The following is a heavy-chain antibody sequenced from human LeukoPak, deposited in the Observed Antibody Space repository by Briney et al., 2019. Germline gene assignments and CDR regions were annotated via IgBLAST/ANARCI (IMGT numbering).Heavy chain of an antibody. V-gene: IGHV4-34*01. J-gene: IGHJ2*01. CDR1: GGSFSGYY. Sequence: SETLSLTCAVYGGSFSGYYWSWIRQPPGKGLEWIGEINHSGSTNYNPSLKSRVTISVDTSKNQFSLKLTSVTAADTAVYYCARHGVADPSYYDSPGYFDLWGRGTLVTVSS. CDR2: INHSGST. CDR3: ARHGVADPSYYDSPGYFDL. D-gene: IGHD3-22*01.